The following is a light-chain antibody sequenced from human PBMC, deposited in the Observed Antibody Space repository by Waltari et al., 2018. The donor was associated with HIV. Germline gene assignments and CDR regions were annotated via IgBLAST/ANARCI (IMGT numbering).Light chain of an antibody. CDR2: DAS. V-gene: IGKV3-11*01. Sequence: EIVLTQSPATLSLSRGERATLSCRASQSVSSYLAWYQQKPGQAPRLLIYDASNRATGIPARFSGSGSGTDFTLTISSLEPEDFAVYYCQQRSNWLYTFGQGTKLEIK. CDR1: QSVSSY. CDR3: QQRSNWLYT. J-gene: IGKJ2*01.